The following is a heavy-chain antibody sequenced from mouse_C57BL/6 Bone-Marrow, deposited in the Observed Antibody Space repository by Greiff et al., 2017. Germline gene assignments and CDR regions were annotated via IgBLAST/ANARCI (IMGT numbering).Heavy chain of an antibody. J-gene: IGHJ4*01. CDR3: TGYYDYENAMDY. CDR1: GFNIKDDY. CDR2: IDPENGDT. V-gene: IGHV14-4*01. D-gene: IGHD2-4*01. Sequence: EVQRVESGAELVRPGASVKLSCTASGFNIKDDYMHWVKQRPEQGLEWIGWIDPENGDTDDASKFQGKATITADTSSNTAYLQLSSLTSEDTAVYYCTGYYDYENAMDYWGQGTSVTVSS.